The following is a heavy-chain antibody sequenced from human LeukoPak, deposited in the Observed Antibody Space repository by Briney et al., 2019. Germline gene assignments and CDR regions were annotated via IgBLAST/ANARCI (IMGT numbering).Heavy chain of an antibody. CDR2: ISNSGSTI. CDR3: ARAKTHGGMDV. Sequence: PGGSLRLSCTASGFTLGDYYMNWIRQAPGKGPEWVSYISNSGSTIYYADYVKGRFTVSRDNTKNSLYLQMNSLRAEDTAVYFCARAKTHGGMDVWGRGTTVTVSS. V-gene: IGHV3-11*01. J-gene: IGHJ6*02. CDR1: GFTLGDYY.